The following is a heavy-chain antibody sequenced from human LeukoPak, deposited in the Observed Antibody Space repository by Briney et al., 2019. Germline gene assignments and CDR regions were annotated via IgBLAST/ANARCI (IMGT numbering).Heavy chain of an antibody. CDR1: GYTFTGYY. CDR2: INPNSGGI. J-gene: IGHJ4*02. CDR3: ARDRDGYNNIDY. Sequence: ASVKVSCKASGYTFTGYYMHWVRQAPGQGLEWMGWINPNSGGINYAQKFQGRVTMTRDTSISTAYMELSRLRSDDTAVYYCARDRDGYNNIDYWGQGTLVTVSS. D-gene: IGHD5-24*01. V-gene: IGHV1-2*02.